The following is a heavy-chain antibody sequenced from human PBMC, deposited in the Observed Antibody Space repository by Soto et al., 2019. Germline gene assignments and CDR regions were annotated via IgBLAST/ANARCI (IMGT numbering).Heavy chain of an antibody. D-gene: IGHD2-2*01. CDR2: IYYSGNT. CDR1: GGSISSYY. Sequence: QVQLQESGPGLVKPSETLSLTCTVSGGSISSYYWSWIRQPPGEGLEWIGYIYYSGNTNYNPSLKSRVTISVDTSKNQFSLKLTSVTASDTAVYYCARDHCHSTGCHSLDPWGQGTLVTVSS. CDR3: ARDHCHSTGCHSLDP. V-gene: IGHV4-59*01. J-gene: IGHJ5*02.